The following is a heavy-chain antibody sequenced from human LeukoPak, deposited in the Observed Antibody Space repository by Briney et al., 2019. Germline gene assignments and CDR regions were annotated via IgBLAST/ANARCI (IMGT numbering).Heavy chain of an antibody. CDR3: AKDRPNFHENSGHYYRRDGDS. J-gene: IGHJ5*01. Sequence: GGSLRLSCAASRFTFSTYAMHWVRQAPGKGLEWVASMCGTAGCTFYPDSVKGRFTISRDNSKNVLYLRMNSLTAEDTAIYYCAKDRPNFHENSGHYYRRDGDSWGQGTLVTVSS. CDR2: MCGTAGCT. V-gene: IGHV3-23*01. D-gene: IGHD3-22*01. CDR1: RFTFSTYA.